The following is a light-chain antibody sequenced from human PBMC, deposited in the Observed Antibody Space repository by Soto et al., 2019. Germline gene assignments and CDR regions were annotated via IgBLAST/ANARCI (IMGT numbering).Light chain of an antibody. Sequence: DIRMTQSPSSLSASVGDRVTITCRASQSISNFLNWYQQKPGEAPNLLIYGASSLQSGVPSRFGGSGSGTDFNLTISSLLPEDFATYLCEQSYSIPPSFGPGTRVDIK. J-gene: IGKJ3*01. CDR3: EQSYSIPPS. CDR2: GAS. V-gene: IGKV1-39*01. CDR1: QSISNF.